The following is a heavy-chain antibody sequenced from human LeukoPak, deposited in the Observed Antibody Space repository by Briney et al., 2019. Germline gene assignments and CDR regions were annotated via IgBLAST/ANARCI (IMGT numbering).Heavy chain of an antibody. CDR3: AREERDKSWFVVGDY. CDR2: IYPGGTT. CDR1: GYSISSGYF. Sequence: PSETLSLTCTVSGYSISSGYFWGWVRQPPGKGLEWIGSIYPGGTTYYSPSLKSRLTISVDTSRNQLSLKLSFVNAPDTAVYYCAREERDKSWFVVGDYWGQGTLVTVSS. J-gene: IGHJ4*02. D-gene: IGHD3-10*01. V-gene: IGHV4-38-2*02.